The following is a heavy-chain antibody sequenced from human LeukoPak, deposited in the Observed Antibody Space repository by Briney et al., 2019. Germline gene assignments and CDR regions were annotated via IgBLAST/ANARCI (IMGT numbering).Heavy chain of an antibody. Sequence: SETLSLTCTVSGGSISSYYWSWIRQPPGKGLEWIGYIYYSGSTNYNPSLKSRVTISVDTSKNQFSLKLSSVTAADTAVYYCARHAFAYDEGVVVPAPPSYWGQGTLVTVSS. CDR3: ARHAFAYDEGVVVPAPPSY. D-gene: IGHD2-2*01. CDR2: IYYSGST. CDR1: GGSISSYY. J-gene: IGHJ4*02. V-gene: IGHV4-59*08.